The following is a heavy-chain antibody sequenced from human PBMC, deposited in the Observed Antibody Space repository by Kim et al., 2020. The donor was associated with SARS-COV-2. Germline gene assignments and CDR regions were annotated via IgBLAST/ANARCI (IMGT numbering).Heavy chain of an antibody. V-gene: IGHV3-30*01. Sequence: YADSVKGRFTISRDNSKNTLYLQMNSLRAEDTAVYYCARVSGYYLYYFDYWGQGTLVTVSS. J-gene: IGHJ4*02. D-gene: IGHD3-22*01. CDR3: ARVSGYYLYYFDY.